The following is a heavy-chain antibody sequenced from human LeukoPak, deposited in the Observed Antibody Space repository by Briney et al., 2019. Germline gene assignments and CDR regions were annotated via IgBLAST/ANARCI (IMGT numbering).Heavy chain of an antibody. CDR2: ISSGSDYI. V-gene: IGHV3-21*01. Sequence: KAGGSLRLSCAASGIDFSSHTMKWVRQAPGKGLEGVSTISSGSDYIYYADSVKGRFTISRDNAKNSLYLQMNSLRVDDTAVYYCARDRVVGATSDAFDIWGQGTMVTVSS. CDR1: GIDFSSHT. J-gene: IGHJ3*02. CDR3: ARDRVVGATSDAFDI. D-gene: IGHD1-26*01.